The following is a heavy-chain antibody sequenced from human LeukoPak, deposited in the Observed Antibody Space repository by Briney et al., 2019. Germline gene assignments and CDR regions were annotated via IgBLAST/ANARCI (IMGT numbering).Heavy chain of an antibody. Sequence: SETLSLTCTVSGGSISSYYWSWIRQPAGKGLEWIGRIYTSGGTNYNSSLKSRVTMSVDTSKNQFSLKVSSVTAADTAVYYCARDVSGGKGNYFDYWGQGTLVTVSS. CDR3: ARDVSGGKGNYFDY. CDR2: IYTSGGT. D-gene: IGHD4-23*01. V-gene: IGHV4-4*07. CDR1: GGSISSYY. J-gene: IGHJ4*02.